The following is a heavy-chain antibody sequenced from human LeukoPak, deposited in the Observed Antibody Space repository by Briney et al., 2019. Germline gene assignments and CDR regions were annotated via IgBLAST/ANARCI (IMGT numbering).Heavy chain of an antibody. D-gene: IGHD3-22*01. CDR3: AKDSRITMIVVVITPDDAFDI. J-gene: IGHJ3*02. Sequence: GGSLRLSCAASGFTFSSYAMSWVRQAPGKGLEWVSAISGSGGSTYYADSVKGRFTISRDNSKNTLYLQMNSLRAEDTAVYYCAKDSRITMIVVVITPDDAFDIWGQGTMVTVSS. V-gene: IGHV3-23*01. CDR1: GFTFSSYA. CDR2: ISGSGGST.